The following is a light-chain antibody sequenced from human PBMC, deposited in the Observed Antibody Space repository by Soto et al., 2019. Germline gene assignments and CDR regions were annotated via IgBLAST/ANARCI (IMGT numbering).Light chain of an antibody. J-gene: IGKJ1*01. V-gene: IGKV3-15*01. CDR3: QHYTDWRWT. Sequence: EIVMTQSPATLSVSPGEGATLSCRASQSISSKLAWYQQKPGQAPSPLIYSASTRATGVPARFSGSGSGTEFTLTISSLQSEDLAVYYCQHYTDWRWTFGQGTKVEIK. CDR1: QSISSK. CDR2: SAS.